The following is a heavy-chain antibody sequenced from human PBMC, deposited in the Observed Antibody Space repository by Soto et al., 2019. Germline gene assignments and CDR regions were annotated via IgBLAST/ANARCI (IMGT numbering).Heavy chain of an antibody. Sequence: PGGELRHSYAASGVTFRRYAMSWVRQAPGKGLEWVSAISGSGGSTYYAASVKGRFTISRDNSKNTLYLQMNSLRAEDTAVYYCANVSSCYIVATLLAYRGQRSLVTVSA. CDR1: GVTFRRYA. CDR3: ANVSSCYIVATLLAY. D-gene: IGHD5-12*01. J-gene: IGHJ4*02. CDR2: ISGSGGST. V-gene: IGHV3-23*01.